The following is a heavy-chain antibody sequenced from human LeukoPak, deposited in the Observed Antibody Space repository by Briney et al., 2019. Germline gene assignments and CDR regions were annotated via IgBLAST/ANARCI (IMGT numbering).Heavy chain of an antibody. CDR3: ASTIYGDLYFDY. Sequence: SETLSLTCTVSGGSISSYYWSWIRQPPGKGLEWIGYIYYSGSTNYNPSLKSRVTISVDTSKNQFSLKLSSVTAADTAVYYCASTIYGDLYFDYWGQGTLVTVSS. J-gene: IGHJ4*02. V-gene: IGHV4-59*08. D-gene: IGHD4-17*01. CDR1: GGSISSYY. CDR2: IYYSGST.